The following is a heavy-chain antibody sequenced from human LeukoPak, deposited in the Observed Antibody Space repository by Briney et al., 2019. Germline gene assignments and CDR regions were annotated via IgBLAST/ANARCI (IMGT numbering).Heavy chain of an antibody. CDR1: GFTFSSYG. D-gene: IGHD3-10*01. CDR3: AQGTYYYGSGSYSFGY. J-gene: IGHJ4*02. Sequence: GRSLRLSCAASGFTFSSYGMHWVRQAPGKGLEWVAVISYDGSNKYYADSVKGRFTISRDSSKNTLYLQMNSLRAEDTAVYYCAQGTYYYGSGSYSFGYWGQGTLVTVSS. CDR2: ISYDGSNK. V-gene: IGHV3-30*18.